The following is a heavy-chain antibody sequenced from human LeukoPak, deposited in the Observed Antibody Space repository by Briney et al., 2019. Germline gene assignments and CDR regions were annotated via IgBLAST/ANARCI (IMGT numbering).Heavy chain of an antibody. J-gene: IGHJ5*02. CDR2: INHSGST. CDR1: GGSFSGYY. V-gene: IGHV4-34*01. Sequence: SETLSLTCAVYGGSFSGYYWSWIRQPPGKGLEWIGEINHSGSTNYNPSLKSRVTISVDTSKNQFSLKLSSMTAADTAVYYCARGSFTRAAAAYNWFDPWGQGTLVTVSS. D-gene: IGHD6-13*01. CDR3: ARGSFTRAAAAYNWFDP.